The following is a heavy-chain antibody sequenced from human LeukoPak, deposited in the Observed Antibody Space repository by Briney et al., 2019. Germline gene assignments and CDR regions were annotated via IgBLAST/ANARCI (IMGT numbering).Heavy chain of an antibody. CDR3: AGDKTYSGYSSGWFAFDI. CDR1: GFTFSCYS. J-gene: IGHJ3*02. D-gene: IGHD6-19*01. V-gene: IGHV3-21*01. Sequence: GGSLRLSCAASGFTFSCYSMNWVRQAPGKGLEWVSSISSSSSYIYYADSVKGRFTISRDNAKNSLYLQMNSLRAEDTAVYYCAGDKTYSGYSSGWFAFDIWGQGTMVTVSS. CDR2: ISSSSSYI.